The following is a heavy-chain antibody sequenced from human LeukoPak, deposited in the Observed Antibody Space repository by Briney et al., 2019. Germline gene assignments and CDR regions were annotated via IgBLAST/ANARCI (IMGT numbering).Heavy chain of an antibody. CDR3: VGXAHY. CDR2: IKSKTYDETT. Sequence: GGSLRLSCAASGFTFSYAWMSWVRQAPGKGLEWVGRIKSKTYDETTDYAAPVKGRFTMSRDDSKNTLFLQMSSLKIEDTAVXYXVGXAHYWGXGTLVTVS. CDR1: GFTFSYAW. V-gene: IGHV3-15*01. J-gene: IGHJ4*01.